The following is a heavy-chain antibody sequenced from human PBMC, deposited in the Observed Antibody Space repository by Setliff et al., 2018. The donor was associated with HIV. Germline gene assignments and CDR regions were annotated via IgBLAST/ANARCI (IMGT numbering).Heavy chain of an antibody. CDR2: IYYSGST. V-gene: IGHV4-59*12. Sequence: LSLTCTVSGGSITGYYWSWIRQPPGKGLEWIGWIYYSGSTRYNPSLKSRVTISLDTSKNQFSLKLSSVTAADTAVYYCARDGELTDAFDIWGQGTMVTVSS. J-gene: IGHJ3*02. CDR3: ARDGELTDAFDI. CDR1: GGSITGYY. D-gene: IGHD1-26*01.